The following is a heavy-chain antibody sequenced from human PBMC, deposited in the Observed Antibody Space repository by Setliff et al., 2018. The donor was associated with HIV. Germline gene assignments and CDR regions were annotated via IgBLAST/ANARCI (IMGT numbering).Heavy chain of an antibody. V-gene: IGHV4-59*08. J-gene: IGHJ4*02. CDR3: ARLSDTAMASFDS. CDR2: FYKSGST. CDR1: GGSLSGYH. D-gene: IGHD5-18*01. Sequence: PSETLSLTCSVSGGSLSGYHWSWIRQPPGKGLEWIGYFYKSGSTNSGPSFKGRVSMSGDTSKNQLSLKVTSVTAADTAVYYCARLSDTAMASFDSWGQGTLVTVSS.